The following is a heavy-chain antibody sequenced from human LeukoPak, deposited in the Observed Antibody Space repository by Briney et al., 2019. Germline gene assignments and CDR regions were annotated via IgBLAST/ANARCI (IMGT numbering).Heavy chain of an antibody. CDR1: GGSISSYY. V-gene: IGHV4-4*07. CDR2: IYSTGST. Sequence: SETLSLTCTVSGGSISSYYWSWIRQPAGKGLEWIGRIYSTGSTNYNPSLKSRVTISVDPSKNQFSLKLSSVTAADTAVYYCARDLLHRGYAFDIWGQGTMVTVSS. J-gene: IGHJ3*02. D-gene: IGHD5-12*01. CDR3: ARDLLHRGYAFDI.